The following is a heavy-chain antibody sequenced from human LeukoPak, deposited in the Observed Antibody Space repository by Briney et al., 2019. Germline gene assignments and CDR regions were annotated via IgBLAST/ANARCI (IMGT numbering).Heavy chain of an antibody. CDR1: GFTFSDYN. Sequence: PGGSLRLSCAASGFTFSDYNMNWVRQAPGKGLEWVSYITNGGSTIHHADSVKGRFAISRDNAKKTLYLQMNSLRAEDTAVYYCARSIGLTGGGVDVWGQGTTVTVSS. CDR3: ARSIGLTGGGVDV. J-gene: IGHJ6*02. V-gene: IGHV3-11*01. CDR2: ITNGGSTI. D-gene: IGHD3-9*01.